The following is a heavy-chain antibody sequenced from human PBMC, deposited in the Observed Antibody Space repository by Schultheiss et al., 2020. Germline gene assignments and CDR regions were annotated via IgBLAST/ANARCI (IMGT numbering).Heavy chain of an antibody. CDR1: GGSISSGGYY. Sequence: SQTLSLTCTVAGGSISSGGYYWSWIRQHAGKGLEWIGYIYYSGSTYYNPSLKSRVTISVDTSKNQFSLKLSSVTAADTAVYYCASQAARYYYYGMDVWGQGTTVTVSS. CDR3: ASQAARYYYYGMDV. J-gene: IGHJ6*02. V-gene: IGHV4-31*03. D-gene: IGHD6-13*01. CDR2: IYYSGST.